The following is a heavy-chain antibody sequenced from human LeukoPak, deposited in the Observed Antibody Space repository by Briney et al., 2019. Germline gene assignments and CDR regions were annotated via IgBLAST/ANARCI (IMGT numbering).Heavy chain of an antibody. CDR2: ISYDGSYK. Sequence: PGGSLRLSCAASGLTFSGYAMPWVRQAPGKGLEWVAVISYDGSYKYYADSVKGRFTVSRDNSKNTLYLQMNSLRPEDTAVYYCARGSGNYYFDYWGQGTLVTVSS. CDR1: GLTFSGYA. CDR3: ARGSGNYYFDY. V-gene: IGHV3-30*01. D-gene: IGHD3-10*01. J-gene: IGHJ4*02.